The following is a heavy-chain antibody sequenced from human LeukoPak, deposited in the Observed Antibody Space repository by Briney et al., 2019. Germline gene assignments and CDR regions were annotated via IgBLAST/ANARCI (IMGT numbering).Heavy chain of an antibody. D-gene: IGHD1-26*01. J-gene: IGHJ3*02. Sequence: GGSLRLSCAASGFTFSSYWMHWVRQAPGEGLVWVSRIKSDGSVTWYADSVKGRFTISRDNSKNTLYLQMNSLRVEDTAVYYCAKNTVGETIGWDAYDIWGHGTLGAVSS. CDR3: AKNTVGETIGWDAYDI. V-gene: IGHV3-74*01. CDR1: GFTFSSYW. CDR2: IKSDGSVT.